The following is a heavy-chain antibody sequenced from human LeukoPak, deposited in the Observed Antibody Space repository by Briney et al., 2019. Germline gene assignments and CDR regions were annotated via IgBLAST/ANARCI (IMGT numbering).Heavy chain of an antibody. J-gene: IGHJ4*02. CDR2: IYYSGST. D-gene: IGHD4-17*01. CDR3: ARGTYGDDY. CDR1: GVSFTTYY. V-gene: IGHV4-59*12. Sequence: SETLSLTCSVSGVSFTTYYWTWIRQSPGKGLEWIGYIYYSGSTNYNPSLKSRVTISVDTSKNQFSLKLSSVTAADTAVYYCARGTYGDDYWGQGTLVTVSS.